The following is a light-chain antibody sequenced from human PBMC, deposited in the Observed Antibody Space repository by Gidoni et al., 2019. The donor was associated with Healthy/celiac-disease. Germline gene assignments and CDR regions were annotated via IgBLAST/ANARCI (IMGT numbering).Light chain of an antibody. V-gene: IGKV4-1*01. CDR3: QQYDSTPRT. Sequence: DIVMTQSPDSLAVSLGERATINCKSSQSVLYSSQNKNYLAWYQQKPGQPPKLLIYWASTRESGVPDRFSGSGSGTDFTHTISSLQAEDVGVYYCQQYDSTPRTFGQGTKVEIK. CDR1: QSVLYSSQNKNY. J-gene: IGKJ1*01. CDR2: WAS.